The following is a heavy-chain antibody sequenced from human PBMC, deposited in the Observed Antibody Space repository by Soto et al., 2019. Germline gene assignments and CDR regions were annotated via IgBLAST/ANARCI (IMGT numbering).Heavy chain of an antibody. J-gene: IGHJ4*02. CDR3: ARQNSDSSGYSVFDY. CDR2: IYYSGNT. CDR1: GGSISSSSYY. D-gene: IGHD3-22*01. Sequence: SETLSLTCTVSGGSISSSSYYWGWIRQPPGKGLEWIGSIYYSGNTYYNPSLKSRVTISVGTSKTQFALRLSSVTAADTAVYYCARQNSDSSGYSVFDYWAQGTLVPVS. V-gene: IGHV4-39*01.